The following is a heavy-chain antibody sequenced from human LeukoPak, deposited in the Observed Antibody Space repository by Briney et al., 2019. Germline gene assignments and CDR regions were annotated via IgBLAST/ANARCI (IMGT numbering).Heavy chain of an antibody. CDR2: IYYSGST. V-gene: IGHV4-59*01. J-gene: IGHJ6*02. Sequence: PSETLSLTCTVSGGSISSYYWSWIRQPPGKGLKWIGYIYYSGSTNYNPSLKSRVTISVDTSKNQFSLKLSSVTAADTAVYYCAREPSNGYSYGSIYGMDVWGQGTTVTVSS. D-gene: IGHD5-18*01. CDR1: GGSISSYY. CDR3: AREPSNGYSYGSIYGMDV.